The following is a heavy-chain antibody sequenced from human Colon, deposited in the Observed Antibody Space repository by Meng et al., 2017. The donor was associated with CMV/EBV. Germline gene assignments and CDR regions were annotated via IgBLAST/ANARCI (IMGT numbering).Heavy chain of an antibody. CDR3: ALGVGAPIDS. Sequence: GGSLRLSCVASGFTFTSYSMNWVRQAPGKGLEWVAVISYDGSNKYYADSVKGRFTISRDNSKNTLYLQMNSLRAEDTAVYYCALGVGAPIDSWGQGTLVTVSS. D-gene: IGHD1-26*01. J-gene: IGHJ4*02. V-gene: IGHV3-30*03. CDR2: ISYDGSNK. CDR1: GFTFTSYS.